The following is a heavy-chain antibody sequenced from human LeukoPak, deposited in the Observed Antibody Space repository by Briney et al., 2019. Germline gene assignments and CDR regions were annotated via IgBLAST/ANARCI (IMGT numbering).Heavy chain of an antibody. V-gene: IGHV1-18*01. J-gene: IGHJ5*02. Sequence: ASVKVSCKASGYTFTSYGISWVRQAPGQGLEWMGWISAYNGNTNYAQKLQGRVTMTTDTSTSTAYMELRSLRSDDTAVYYCARDGITFGGVIVPYNWFDPWGQGTPVTVSS. CDR3: ARDGITFGGVIVPYNWFDP. CDR1: GYTFTSYG. CDR2: ISAYNGNT. D-gene: IGHD3-16*02.